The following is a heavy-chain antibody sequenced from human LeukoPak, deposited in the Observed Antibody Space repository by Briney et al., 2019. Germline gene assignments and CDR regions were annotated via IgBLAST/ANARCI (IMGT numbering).Heavy chain of an antibody. CDR2: IYSGGST. Sequence: GGSLRLSCAASGFTVSSNYMSWVRQAPGKGLEWVSVIYSGGSTYYADSVKGRFTISRDNSKNTLYLQMNSLRAEDTAVYYCARGPPSSCYYYYGMDVWGQGTTVTVSS. V-gene: IGHV3-53*01. CDR3: ARGPPSSCYYYYGMDV. CDR1: GFTVSSNY. J-gene: IGHJ6*02.